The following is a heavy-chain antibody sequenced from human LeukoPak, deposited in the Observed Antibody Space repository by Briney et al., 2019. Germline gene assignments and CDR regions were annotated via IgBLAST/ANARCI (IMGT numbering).Heavy chain of an antibody. Sequence: ASVTVSCKASGYTFTGYYMHWVRQAPGQGLEWMGWINPNSGGTNYAQKFQGRVTMTRDTSISTAYMELSRLRSDDTAVYYCAKCVMAGGGYYYGMDVWGQGTTVTVSS. CDR3: AKCVMAGGGYYYGMDV. V-gene: IGHV1-2*02. J-gene: IGHJ6*02. D-gene: IGHD3-10*01. CDR2: INPNSGGT. CDR1: GYTFTGYY.